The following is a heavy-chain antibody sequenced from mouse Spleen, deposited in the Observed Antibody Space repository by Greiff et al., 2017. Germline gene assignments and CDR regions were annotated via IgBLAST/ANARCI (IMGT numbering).Heavy chain of an antibody. V-gene: IGHV1-59*01. D-gene: IGHD2-4*01. J-gene: IGHJ3*01. Sequence: VQLQQPGAELVRPGTSVKLSCKASGYTFTSYWMHWVKQRPGQGLEWIGVIDPSDSYTNYNQKFKGTATLPVDTSSSTAYMQLSSLTSEDSAVYYCATTMITTGAYWGQGTLVTVSA. CDR2: IDPSDSYT. CDR3: ATTMITTGAY. CDR1: GYTFTSYW.